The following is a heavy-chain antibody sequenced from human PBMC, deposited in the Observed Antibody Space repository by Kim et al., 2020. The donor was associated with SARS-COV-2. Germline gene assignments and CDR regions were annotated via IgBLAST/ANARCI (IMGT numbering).Heavy chain of an antibody. CDR3: AREVGVATHLYGMDV. V-gene: IGHV4-31*03. CDR1: GGSISSGGYY. D-gene: IGHD1-26*01. Sequence: SETLSLTCTVSGGSISSGGYYWSWIRQHPGKGLEWIGYIYYSGSTYYNPSLKSRVTISVDTSKNQFSLKLSSVTAADTAVYYCAREVGVATHLYGMDVWGQGTTVTVSS. J-gene: IGHJ6*02. CDR2: IYYSGST.